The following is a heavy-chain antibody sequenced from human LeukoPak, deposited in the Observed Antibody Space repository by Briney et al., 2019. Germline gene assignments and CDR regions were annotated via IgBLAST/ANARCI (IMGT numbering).Heavy chain of an antibody. CDR2: ISSSSSNI. CDR3: ARGYSGLPD. D-gene: IGHD5-12*01. V-gene: IGHV3-21*01. CDR1: GFTLSYNW. Sequence: NPGGSLRLSCAASGFTLSYNWMSWVRQAPGKGLEWVSSISSSSSNIYHADSVKGRFTISRDNSKNSLYLQMNSLRAEDTAVYYCARGYSGLPDWGQGTLVTVSS. J-gene: IGHJ4*02.